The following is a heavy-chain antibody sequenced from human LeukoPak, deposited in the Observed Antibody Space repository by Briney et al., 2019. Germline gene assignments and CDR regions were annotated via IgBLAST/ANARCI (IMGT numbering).Heavy chain of an antibody. CDR1: GDSIGSYY. V-gene: IGHV4-59*01. Sequence: SETLSLTCAVSGDSIGSYYWTWIRQSPGKGLEWIGYIFYSGSTNYSPSLKSRVTISVDTSNNQFSLQLRSVTAADTAIYYCARGRARDGSYPWLDSWGQGALVTVSS. CDR2: IFYSGST. CDR3: ARGRARDGSYPWLDS. J-gene: IGHJ5*01. D-gene: IGHD3-16*02.